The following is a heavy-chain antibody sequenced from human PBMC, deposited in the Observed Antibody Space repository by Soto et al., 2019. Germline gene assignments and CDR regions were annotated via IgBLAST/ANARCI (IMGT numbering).Heavy chain of an antibody. J-gene: IGHJ4*02. CDR2: INAGNGNT. CDR1: GYTFISYA. CDR3: VKGEYYYDSSGYYPFDY. Sequence: ASVKVSCKASGYTFISYAMYWVRQAPGQRLEWMGWINAGNGNTKYSQKFQGRVTITRDTSASTAYMELSSLRADDTAVYYCVKGEYYYDSSGYYPFDYWGQGTLVTVSS. D-gene: IGHD3-22*01. V-gene: IGHV1-3*01.